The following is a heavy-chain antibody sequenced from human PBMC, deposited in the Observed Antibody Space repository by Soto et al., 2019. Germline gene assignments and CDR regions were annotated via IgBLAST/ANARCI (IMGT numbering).Heavy chain of an antibody. CDR1: GFTFSSYA. D-gene: IGHD3-9*01. J-gene: IGHJ4*02. V-gene: IGHV3-23*01. Sequence: PGGSLRLSCAASGFTFSSYAMSWVRQAPGKGLEWVSAISGSGGSTYYADSVKGRFTISRDNSKNTLYLQMNSLRAEDTAVYYCAKDWAYYDILTNPFDYSGQGTLVTVSS. CDR3: AKDWAYYDILTNPFDY. CDR2: ISGSGGST.